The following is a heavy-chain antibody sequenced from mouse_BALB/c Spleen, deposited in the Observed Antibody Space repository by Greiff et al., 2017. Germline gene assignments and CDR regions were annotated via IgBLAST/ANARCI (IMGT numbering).Heavy chain of an antibody. V-gene: IGHV1-7*01. CDR3: ARTYYGNYGLAY. CDR1: GYTFTSYW. D-gene: IGHD2-10*01. J-gene: IGHJ3*01. Sequence: QVQLQQSGAELAKPGASVKMSCKASGYTFTSYWMHWVKQRPGQGLEWIGYINPSTGYTEYNQKFKDKATLTADKSSSTAYMQLSSLTSEDSAVYYCARTYYGNYGLAYWGQGTLVTVSA. CDR2: INPSTGYT.